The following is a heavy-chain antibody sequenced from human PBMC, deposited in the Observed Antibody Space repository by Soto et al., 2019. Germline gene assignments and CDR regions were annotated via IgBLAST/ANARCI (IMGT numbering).Heavy chain of an antibody. J-gene: IGHJ4*02. CDR1: GGSISSYY. V-gene: IGHV4-59*08. CDR2: IYYSGST. Sequence: SETLSLTCTVSGGSISSYYWSWIRQPPGKRLEWIGYIYYSGSTNYNPSLKSRVTISVDTSKNQFSLKLSSVTAADTAVYYCARHQDFDYSNYYFDYWGQGTLVTVSS. CDR3: ARHQDFDYSNYYFDY. D-gene: IGHD4-4*01.